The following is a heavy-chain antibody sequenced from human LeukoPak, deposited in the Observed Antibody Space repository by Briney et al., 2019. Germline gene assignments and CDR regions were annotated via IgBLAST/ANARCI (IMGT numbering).Heavy chain of an antibody. D-gene: IGHD1-26*01. CDR1: GGSISSGSYY. V-gene: IGHV4-61*10. CDR2: IYYSGST. Sequence: PSETLSLTCTVSGGSISSGSYYGSWIRQPAGKGLEWIGYIYYSGSTNYNPSLKSRVTISVDTSKNQFSLKLTSVTAADTAVYYCARGVNSGYFDYCGQGTLVTVSS. CDR3: ARGVNSGYFDY. J-gene: IGHJ4*02.